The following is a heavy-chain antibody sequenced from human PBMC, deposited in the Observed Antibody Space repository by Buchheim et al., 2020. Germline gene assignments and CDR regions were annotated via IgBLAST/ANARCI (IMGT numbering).Heavy chain of an antibody. J-gene: IGHJ3*02. Sequence: QVQLVQSESELKKPGASVKVSCKASGNILIRNALNWVRQAPGQGLEWMGWINTNTGNPSYAQAFTGRFVFSFDPSVSTAYLQISSLKAEDTALYYCARDGFNGNAFDIWGQGT. V-gene: IGHV7-4-1*02. CDR2: INTNTGNP. CDR1: GNILIRNA. CDR3: ARDGFNGNAFDI. D-gene: IGHD2-8*01.